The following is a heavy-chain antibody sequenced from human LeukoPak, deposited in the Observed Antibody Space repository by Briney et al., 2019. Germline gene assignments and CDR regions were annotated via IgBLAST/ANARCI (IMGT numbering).Heavy chain of an antibody. D-gene: IGHD2-2*01. J-gene: IGHJ4*02. CDR2: INPSGGST. CDR1: GYTFSNYY. V-gene: IGHV1-46*01. CDR3: ARRSSTSYYYFDY. Sequence: ASVKVSCKASGYTFSNYYMHWVRQAPGQGLEWMGIINPSGGSTNYAQKLQGRVTMTTDTSTSTAYMELRSLRSDDTAVYYCARRSSTSYYYFDYWGQGTLVTVSS.